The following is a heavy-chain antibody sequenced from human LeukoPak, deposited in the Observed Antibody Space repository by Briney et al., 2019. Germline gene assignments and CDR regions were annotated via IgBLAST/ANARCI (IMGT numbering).Heavy chain of an antibody. D-gene: IGHD5-18*01. CDR1: GGSISSSSYY. CDR2: IYYSGST. V-gene: IGHV4-39*07. J-gene: IGHJ4*02. Sequence: PSETLSLTCTVSGGSISSSSYYWGWIRQPPGKGLEWIGSIYYSGSTYYNPSLKSRVTISVDTSKNQFSLKLSSVTAADTAVYYCARTIRVTDPHFDYWGQGTLVTVSS. CDR3: ARTIRVTDPHFDY.